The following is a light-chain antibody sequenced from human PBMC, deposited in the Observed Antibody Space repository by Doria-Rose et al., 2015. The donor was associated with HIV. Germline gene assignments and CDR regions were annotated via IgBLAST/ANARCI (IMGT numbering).Light chain of an antibody. CDR2: AAS. CDR1: QDINNF. J-gene: IGKJ4*01. V-gene: IGKV1-27*01. CDR3: QKYNSAPLT. Sequence: DIRMTQSPSSLSASVGDRVTITCRASQDINNFLAWYQQKPGKLPKLLIYAASTLHSGVPSRFSGSGSGTDFTLTISSLQPEDVATYYCQKYNSAPLTFGGGIMVEIK.